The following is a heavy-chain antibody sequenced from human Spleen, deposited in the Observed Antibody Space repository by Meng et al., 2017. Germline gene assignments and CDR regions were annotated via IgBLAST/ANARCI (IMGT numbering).Heavy chain of an antibody. D-gene: IGHD3-16*01. Sequence: SVKVSCKTSGGTFSSYAISWVRQAPGQGLEWMGGIIPIFGTANYAQKFQDKVTVTADKSTSTAYMELSSLRYDDTAVYYCARGGYSRTQHHYYGVDVWGQGTTVTVSS. J-gene: IGHJ6*02. V-gene: IGHV1-69*06. CDR2: IIPIFGTA. CDR3: ARGGYSRTQHHYYGVDV. CDR1: GGTFSSYA.